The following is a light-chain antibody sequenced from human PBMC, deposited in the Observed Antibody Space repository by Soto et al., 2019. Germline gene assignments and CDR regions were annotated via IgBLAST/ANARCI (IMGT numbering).Light chain of an antibody. J-gene: IGKJ4*01. CDR3: QQYNSWLS. CDR1: ESISTW. CDR2: TVS. Sequence: QMTQSPSTLSAFIGDRVTITCRANESISTWLAWYQQKPGKAPKLLIYTVSTLESGVPSRFSGSGSGTDFTLTISSLHPDDLGTYYCQQYNSWLSFGGGTKVEIK. V-gene: IGKV1-5*03.